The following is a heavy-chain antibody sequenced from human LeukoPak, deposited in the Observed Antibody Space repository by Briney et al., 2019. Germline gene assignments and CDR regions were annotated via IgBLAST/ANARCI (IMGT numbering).Heavy chain of an antibody. CDR2: ISSSGSTI. Sequence: GGSLRLSCAASGFTFSSYEMNWVRQAPGKGLEWVSYISSSGSTIYYADSVKGRFTISRDNAKNSLYLQMNSLRAEDTAVCYCAREGAYSGYQTDYYYGMDVWGKGTTVTVSS. CDR3: AREGAYSGYQTDYYYGMDV. CDR1: GFTFSSYE. D-gene: IGHD5-12*01. J-gene: IGHJ6*04. V-gene: IGHV3-48*03.